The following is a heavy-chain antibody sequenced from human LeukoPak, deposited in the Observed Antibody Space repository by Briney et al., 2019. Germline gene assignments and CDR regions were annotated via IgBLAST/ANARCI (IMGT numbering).Heavy chain of an antibody. D-gene: IGHD3-10*01. J-gene: IGHJ4*02. CDR3: AHSPPYYSGSGSYFPAYYFDY. CDR2: IYWDDDK. Sequence: SGPTLVKPTQTLTLTCTFPGFSLSTSGMGVGWIRQPPGKALEWLALIYWDDDKRYSPSLKSRLTITKDTSKNQVVLTMTNMDPVDTATYYCAHSPPYYSGSGSYFPAYYFDYWGQGTLVTVSS. CDR1: GFSLSTSGMG. V-gene: IGHV2-5*02.